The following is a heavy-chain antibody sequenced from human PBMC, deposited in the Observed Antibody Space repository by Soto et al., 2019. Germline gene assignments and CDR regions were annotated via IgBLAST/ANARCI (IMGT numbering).Heavy chain of an antibody. J-gene: IGHJ4*02. CDR2: SRNKANGYTT. CDR1: GFTLSDHY. V-gene: IGHV3-72*01. Sequence: EVQLVESGGGLVQPGGSLRLSCSVSGFTLSDHYIDWVRQAPGKGLEWVGRSRNKANGYTTDYAASVKGRFAFSRDDSKNSLYLHMSSLKTEDTALYYCLRVVAGYSYGHHFYYWGQGTLVTVSS. CDR3: LRVVAGYSYGHHFYY. D-gene: IGHD5-18*01.